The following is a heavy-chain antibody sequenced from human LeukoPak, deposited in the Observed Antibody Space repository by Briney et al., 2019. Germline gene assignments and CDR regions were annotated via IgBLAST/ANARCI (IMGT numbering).Heavy chain of an antibody. CDR1: GFTFSSYV. CDR3: AKGDSSGWLLYWFDP. J-gene: IGHJ5*02. Sequence: GGSLRLSCAASGFTFSSYVMTWVREAPGGGLEWVSGVSVRGVSTYYADSVKGRFTISRDNSKNRLYLQRNSLRAQDTAVYYCAKGDSSGWLLYWFDPWGQGTLVTVSS. D-gene: IGHD6-19*01. V-gene: IGHV3-23*01. CDR2: VSVRGVST.